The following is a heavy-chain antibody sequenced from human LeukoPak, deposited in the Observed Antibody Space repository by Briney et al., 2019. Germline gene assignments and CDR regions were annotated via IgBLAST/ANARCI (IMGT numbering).Heavy chain of an antibody. CDR3: ARLYYDSSGYYEIGAFDI. J-gene: IGHJ3*02. Sequence: GGSLRLSCAASGFTFTSYAMSWVRQAPGKGLEWVSIISGSADAVATYYADSVKGRFTISRDNSKNTLYLQMNSLRAEDTAVYYCARLYYDSSGYYEIGAFDIWGQGTMVTVSS. D-gene: IGHD3-22*01. CDR1: GFTFTSYA. CDR2: ISGSADAVAT. V-gene: IGHV3-23*01.